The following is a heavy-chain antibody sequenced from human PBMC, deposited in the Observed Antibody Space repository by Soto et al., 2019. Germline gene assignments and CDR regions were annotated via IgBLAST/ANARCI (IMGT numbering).Heavy chain of an antibody. V-gene: IGHV1-2*02. Sequence: GSVNVSCKASGYTFTCYYVHWVRQASGQGLEWLGSINPDTGGTNYAQKFQGRVTLTRDTSISTAYMELSRLRSDDTAVYYCAREGLSGTLVVYFDYWGQGAMVTVSS. CDR2: INPDTGGT. CDR3: AREGLSGTLVVYFDY. J-gene: IGHJ4*02. D-gene: IGHD1-26*01. CDR1: GYTFTCYY.